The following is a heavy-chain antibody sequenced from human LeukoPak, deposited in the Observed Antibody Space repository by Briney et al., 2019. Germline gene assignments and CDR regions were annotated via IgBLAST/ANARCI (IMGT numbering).Heavy chain of an antibody. CDR2: IKQDGSEK. Sequence: GGSLRLSCAASGFTFSSYWMSWVRQAPGKGLEWVANIKQDGSEKYYVDSVKGRFTISRDNAKNSLYLQMNSLRSEDTAVYYCATKRDSGYAGDAFDIWGQGTMVTVSS. V-gene: IGHV3-7*03. D-gene: IGHD5-12*01. J-gene: IGHJ3*02. CDR1: GFTFSSYW. CDR3: ATKRDSGYAGDAFDI.